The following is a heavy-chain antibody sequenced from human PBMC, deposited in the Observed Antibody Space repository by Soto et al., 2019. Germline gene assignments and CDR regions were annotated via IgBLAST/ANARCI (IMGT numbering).Heavy chain of an antibody. J-gene: IGHJ4*02. V-gene: IGHV3-7*03. CDR3: ASRNHDPHYDGVFDF. D-gene: IGHD3-22*01. CDR2: INQDGSEK. CDR1: GLTFDNHW. Sequence: GGSLRLSCVASGLTFDNHWMTWVRQAPGKALEWVANINQDGSEKYYVDSVKGRFTISRDNAKNSLFLQMNSLRAEDTAVYYCASRNHDPHYDGVFDFWGPGTLVTVSS.